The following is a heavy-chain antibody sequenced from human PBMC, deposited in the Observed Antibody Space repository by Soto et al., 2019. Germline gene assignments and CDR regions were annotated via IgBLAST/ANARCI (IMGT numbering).Heavy chain of an antibody. D-gene: IGHD4-17*01. V-gene: IGHV3-7*01. CDR1: GFTFSSYW. Sequence: GGSLRLSCAASGFTFSSYWMSWVRQAPGKGLEWVANIKQDGSEKYYVDSVKGRFTISRDNAKNSLYLQMNSLRAEDTAVYYCARNVGYGDYGSRLGDSYMDVWGKGTTVTVSS. CDR3: ARNVGYGDYGSRLGDSYMDV. J-gene: IGHJ6*03. CDR2: IKQDGSEK.